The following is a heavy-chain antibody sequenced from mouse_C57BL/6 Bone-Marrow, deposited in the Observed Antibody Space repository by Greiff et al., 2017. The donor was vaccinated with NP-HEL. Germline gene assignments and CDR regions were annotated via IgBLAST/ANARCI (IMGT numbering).Heavy chain of an antibody. D-gene: IGHD3-2*02. V-gene: IGHV2-2*01. Sequence: QVQLKESGPGLVQPSQSLSITCTVSGFSLTSYGVHWVRQSPGKGLEWLGVIWRGGSTDYNAAFISRLSISKDNSKSQVFFKMNSLQADDTAIYYCARAEDSSGYGFAYWGQGTLVTVSA. CDR2: IWRGGST. CDR1: GFSLTSYG. CDR3: ARAEDSSGYGFAY. J-gene: IGHJ3*01.